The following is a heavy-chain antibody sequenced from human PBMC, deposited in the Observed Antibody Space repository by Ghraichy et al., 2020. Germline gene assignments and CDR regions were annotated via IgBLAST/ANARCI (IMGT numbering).Heavy chain of an antibody. J-gene: IGHJ4*02. CDR3: AKRTTGTTRYFDY. V-gene: IGHV4-34*01. CDR1: GGSFSSYY. Sequence: SETLSLTCAVYGGSFSSYYWSWIRQPPGKGLKWNGEINHSGSTNYNPSLKSRVTISVDTSRNQFSLKLSSVTAADTAVYYCAKRTTGTTRYFDYWGQGTLVTVSS. CDR2: INHSGST. D-gene: IGHD1-1*01.